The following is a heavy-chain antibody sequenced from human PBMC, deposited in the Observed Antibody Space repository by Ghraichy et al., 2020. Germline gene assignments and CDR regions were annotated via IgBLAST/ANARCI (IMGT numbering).Heavy chain of an antibody. V-gene: IGHV1-2*02. Sequence: ASVKVSCKASGYTFTGYYMPWVRQAPGQGLEWMGWINPNSGGTNYAQKFQGRVTMTRDTSISTAYMELSRLRSDDTAVYYCARERMEGYCSSTSCYADWFDPWGQGTLVTVSS. CDR2: INPNSGGT. J-gene: IGHJ5*02. CDR1: GYTFTGYY. CDR3: ARERMEGYCSSTSCYADWFDP. D-gene: IGHD2-2*01.